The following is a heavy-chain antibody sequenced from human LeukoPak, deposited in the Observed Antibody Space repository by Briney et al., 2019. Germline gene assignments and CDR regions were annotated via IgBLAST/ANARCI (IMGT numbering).Heavy chain of an antibody. CDR1: GFTFSSYA. Sequence: GGSLRLSCAASGFTFSSYAMSWVRQAPGKGLEWVSAISGSGGSTYYADSVKGRFTISRDNSKNTLYLQMNSLRAEDTAVYYCARGDLDYYDSSGYPYYFDYWGQGTLVTVSS. CDR2: ISGSGGST. J-gene: IGHJ4*02. V-gene: IGHV3-23*01. D-gene: IGHD3-22*01. CDR3: ARGDLDYYDSSGYPYYFDY.